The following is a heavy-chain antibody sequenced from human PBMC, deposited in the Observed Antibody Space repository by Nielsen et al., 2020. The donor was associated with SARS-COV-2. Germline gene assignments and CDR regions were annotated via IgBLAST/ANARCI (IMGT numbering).Heavy chain of an antibody. CDR1: GYTFTGSY. J-gene: IGHJ6*02. D-gene: IGHD3-22*01. V-gene: IGHV1-2*06. CDR2: INPNSGGT. CDR3: AREVYVSYDGSGYSYGMDV. Sequence: ASVKVSCKASGYTFTGSYVHWVRQAPGQGLEWMGRINPNSGGTHYAQKFQGRVTMTRDTSISIAYMELSRLRSDDTAVYFCAREVYVSYDGSGYSYGMDVWGQGTTVTVSS.